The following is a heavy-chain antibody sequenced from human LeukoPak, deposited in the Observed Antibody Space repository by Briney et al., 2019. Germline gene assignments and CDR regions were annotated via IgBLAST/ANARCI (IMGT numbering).Heavy chain of an antibody. J-gene: IGHJ4*02. D-gene: IGHD3-22*01. V-gene: IGHV1-2*02. CDR1: GYTFTSYG. Sequence: ASVKVSCKASGYTFTSYGISWVRLAPGQGLEWMGWINPNSGGTNYAQKFQGRVTMTRDTSISTAYMELSRLRSDDTAVYYCARVVLYYDSSGYLGYWGQGTLVTVSS. CDR3: ARVVLYYDSSGYLGY. CDR2: INPNSGGT.